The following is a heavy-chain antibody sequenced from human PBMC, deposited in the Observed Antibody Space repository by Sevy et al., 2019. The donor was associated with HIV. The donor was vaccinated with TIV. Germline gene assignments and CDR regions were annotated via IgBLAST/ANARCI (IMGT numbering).Heavy chain of an antibody. V-gene: IGHV3-9*01. CDR2: VSWNSRNI. CDR3: AKDINRGCDGINCYPYYYYFYGLDV. D-gene: IGHD2-21*01. Sequence: GGSLRLSCAASGFPFNDHAMHWDRQVPGKGLEWVSDVSWNSRNIGYADSVKGRFTISRDNANHFLYLEMNSLRPEDTAFYYCAKDINRGCDGINCYPYYYYFYGLDVWGQWTTVTVSS. CDR1: GFPFNDHA. J-gene: IGHJ6*02.